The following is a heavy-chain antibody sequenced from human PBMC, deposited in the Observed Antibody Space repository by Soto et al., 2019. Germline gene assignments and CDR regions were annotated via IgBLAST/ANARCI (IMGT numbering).Heavy chain of an antibody. Sequence: GGSLRLSCAASGFTVSSYAMSWVRQAPGKGLEWVSAISGSGGSTYYADSLKGRFTISRDNSKNTLYLQMNSLRAEDTAVYYCAKPGAPSGAFDIWGQGTMVTV. CDR3: AKPGAPSGAFDI. V-gene: IGHV3-23*01. D-gene: IGHD1-26*01. J-gene: IGHJ3*02. CDR2: ISGSGGST. CDR1: GFTVSSYA.